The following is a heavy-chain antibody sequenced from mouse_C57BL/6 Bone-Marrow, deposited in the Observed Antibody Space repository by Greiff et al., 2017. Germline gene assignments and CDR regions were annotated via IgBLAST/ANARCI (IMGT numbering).Heavy chain of an antibody. J-gene: IGHJ3*01. CDR1: GFTFSSYG. D-gene: IGHD2-3*01. Sequence: KLMESGGDLVKPGGSLKLSCAASGFTFSSYGMSWVRQTPDKRLEWVATISSGGSYTYYPDSVKGRFTISRDNAKNTLYLQMSSLKSEDTAMYYCASRRDDGYWAPFAYWGQGTLVTVSA. CDR3: ASRRDDGYWAPFAY. V-gene: IGHV5-6*02. CDR2: ISSGGSYT.